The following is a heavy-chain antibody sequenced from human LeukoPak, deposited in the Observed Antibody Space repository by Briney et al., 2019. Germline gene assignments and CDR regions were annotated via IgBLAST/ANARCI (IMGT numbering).Heavy chain of an antibody. J-gene: IGHJ4*02. CDR1: GFMFNSFG. V-gene: IGHV3-30*02. D-gene: IGHD6-6*01. CDR3: AKNSRGLPARPAFDS. Sequence: GGSLRLSCAASGFMFNSFGMHWVRQAPGKGLEWVAFIHYDGTNKYYTDSVRGRFTISRDNSENTLYLQMSSLRPEDTAIYYCAKNSRGLPARPAFDSWGQGTLVTVS. CDR2: IHYDGTNK.